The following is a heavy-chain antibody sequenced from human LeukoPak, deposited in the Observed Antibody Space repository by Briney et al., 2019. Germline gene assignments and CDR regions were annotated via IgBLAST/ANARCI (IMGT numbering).Heavy chain of an antibody. J-gene: IGHJ6*02. CDR2: ISHDESNE. CDR3: ARTQYYDSVYGMDV. V-gene: IGHV3-30-3*01. CDR1: GFTFRNYA. D-gene: IGHD3-22*01. Sequence: GGSLRLSCAASGFTFRNYAMHWVRQTPGKGLEWVTVISHDESNEYYADSVKGRFTISRDNSKNTLYLQMNSLRADDTAVYYCARTQYYDSVYGMDVWGQGTTVTVSS.